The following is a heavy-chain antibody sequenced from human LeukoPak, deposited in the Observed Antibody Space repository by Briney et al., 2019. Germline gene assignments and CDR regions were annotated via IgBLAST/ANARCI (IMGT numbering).Heavy chain of an antibody. CDR1: RFTFSSYS. D-gene: IGHD4-17*01. CDR3: ARDRWTVTTLDYYYGMDV. CDR2: ISSSSSYI. V-gene: IGHV3-21*01. Sequence: PGGSLRLSCAASRFTFSSYSMNWVRQAPGKGLEWVSSISSSSSYIYYADSVKGRFTISRDNAKNSLYLQMNSLRAEDTAAYYCARDRWTVTTLDYYYGMDVWGQGTTVTVSS. J-gene: IGHJ6*02.